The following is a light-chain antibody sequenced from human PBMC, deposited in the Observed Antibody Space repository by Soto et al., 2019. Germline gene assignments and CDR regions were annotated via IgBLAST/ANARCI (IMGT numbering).Light chain of an antibody. Sequence: DIQMTQSPSSLSASVGDRVSITCRASQSISDYLNWYQQKPGKAPKLLIYDASNLETGVPSRFSGSGSGTDFTLTISSLQPEDFATYYCQQSYSTPITFGQGTRLEIK. CDR2: DAS. CDR3: QQSYSTPIT. V-gene: IGKV1-39*01. J-gene: IGKJ5*01. CDR1: QSISDY.